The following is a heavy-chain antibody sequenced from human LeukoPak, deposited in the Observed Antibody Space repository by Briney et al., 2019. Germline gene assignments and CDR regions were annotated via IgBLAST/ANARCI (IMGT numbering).Heavy chain of an antibody. CDR2: IYSGGST. V-gene: IGHV3-53*01. CDR3: ARVLLDYGDSPFDY. CDR1: GFTVNSNY. Sequence: GGSLRLSCAASGFTVNSNYMSWVRQAPGKGLEWVSVIYSGGSTYYADSVKGRFTTSRDNSKNTLYLQMNSLRAEDTAVYYCARVLLDYGDSPFDYWGQGTLVTVSS. D-gene: IGHD4-17*01. J-gene: IGHJ4*02.